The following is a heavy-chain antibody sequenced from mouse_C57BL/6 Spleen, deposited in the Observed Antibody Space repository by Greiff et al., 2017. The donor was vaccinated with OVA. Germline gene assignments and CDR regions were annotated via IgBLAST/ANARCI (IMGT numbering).Heavy chain of an antibody. V-gene: IGHV1-26*01. CDR2: INPNNGGT. CDR1: GYTFTDYY. Sequence: VQLQQSGPELVKPGASVKISCKASGYTFTDYYMNWVKQSHGKSLEWIGDINPNNGGTSYNQKFKGKATLTVDKSSSTAYMELRSLTSEDSAVYYCARYLGGYGYFDVWGTGTTVTVSS. J-gene: IGHJ1*03. CDR3: ARYLGGYGYFDV.